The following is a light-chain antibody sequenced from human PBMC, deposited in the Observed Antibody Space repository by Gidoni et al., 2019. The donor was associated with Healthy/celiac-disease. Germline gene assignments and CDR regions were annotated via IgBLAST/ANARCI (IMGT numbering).Light chain of an antibody. CDR1: SLRSYY. Sequence: SSELTQDPAVPVALGQTVRITCHGDSLRSYYASWYQQKPGQAPVLVIYGKNNRPSGIPDRFSGSSSGNTASLPITGAQAEDEADYYCNSRDSSGNHHVVFGGGTKLTVL. CDR3: NSRDSSGNHHVV. J-gene: IGLJ2*01. CDR2: GKN. V-gene: IGLV3-19*01.